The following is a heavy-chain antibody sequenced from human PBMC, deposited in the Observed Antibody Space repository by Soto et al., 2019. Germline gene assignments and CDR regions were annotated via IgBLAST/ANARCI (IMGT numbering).Heavy chain of an antibody. Sequence: QVQLVQSGTEVKKPGASVKVSCKASGYTFTSYGISWVRQAPGQGLEWMGWISTYNGNTIYAQNLQGRVTMTTDTSTRTAYMELRSLTSDDTAVYYCARDLPGYCSGASCYDFDYWGQGTLVTVSS. CDR1: GYTFTSYG. J-gene: IGHJ4*02. D-gene: IGHD2-15*01. CDR2: ISTYNGNT. V-gene: IGHV1-18*01. CDR3: ARDLPGYCSGASCYDFDY.